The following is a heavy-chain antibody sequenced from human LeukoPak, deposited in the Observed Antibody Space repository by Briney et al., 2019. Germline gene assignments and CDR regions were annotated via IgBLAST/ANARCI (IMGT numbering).Heavy chain of an antibody. D-gene: IGHD3-22*01. V-gene: IGHV3-53*01. CDR2: IYSNNNT. CDR1: GFTVSSNY. Sequence: GGSLRLSCAASGFTVSSNYMSWVRQAPGKGLEWVSVIYSNNNTYYADSVKGRFTISRDNSKNTLYLQMNSLRAEDTAVYYCARGNYYDSSGYYRYALDMWGQGTMVTVSS. CDR3: ARGNYYDSSGYYRYALDM. J-gene: IGHJ3*02.